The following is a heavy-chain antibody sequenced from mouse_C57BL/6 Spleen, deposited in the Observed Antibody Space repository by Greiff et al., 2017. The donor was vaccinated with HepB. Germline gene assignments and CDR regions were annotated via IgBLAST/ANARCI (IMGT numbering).Heavy chain of an antibody. J-gene: IGHJ4*01. CDR3: ARWEITTVVAHYYAMDY. D-gene: IGHD1-1*01. Sequence: QVHVKQPGAELVKPGASVKLSCKASGYTFTSYWMHWVKQRPGRGLEWIGRIDPNSGGTKYNEKFKSKATLTVDKPSSTAYMQLSSLTSEDSAVYYCARWEITTVVAHYYAMDYWGQGTSVTVSS. CDR2: IDPNSGGT. V-gene: IGHV1-72*01. CDR1: GYTFTSYW.